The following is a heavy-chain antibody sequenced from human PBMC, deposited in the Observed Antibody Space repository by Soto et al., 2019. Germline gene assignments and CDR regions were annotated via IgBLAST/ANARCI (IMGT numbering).Heavy chain of an antibody. Sequence: QVHLQESGPGLVKPSETLSLTCRVSGGSISNDYWTWIPQPPGKGLEWIGYIYKGGSINYNPSLKSRVTISVATSNNQFSLKLSSVTAADTAVYYCARAYYDRSGYAVDPWGQGTLVTVSS. CDR2: IYKGGSI. CDR3: ARAYYDRSGYAVDP. CDR1: GGSISNDY. J-gene: IGHJ5*02. V-gene: IGHV4-4*09. D-gene: IGHD3-22*01.